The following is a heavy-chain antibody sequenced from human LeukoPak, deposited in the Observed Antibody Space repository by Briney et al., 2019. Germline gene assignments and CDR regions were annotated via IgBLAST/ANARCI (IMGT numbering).Heavy chain of an antibody. CDR3: AQSGSSQLPDY. CDR2: ISYDGSNK. Sequence: GRSLRLSCAASGLTFSSYGMHWVRQAPGKGLEWVAVISYDGSNKYYADSVKGRFTISRDNSKNTLYLQMNSLRAEDTAVYYCAQSGSSQLPDYWGQGTLVTVSS. D-gene: IGHD1-26*01. J-gene: IGHJ4*02. CDR1: GLTFSSYG. V-gene: IGHV3-30*03.